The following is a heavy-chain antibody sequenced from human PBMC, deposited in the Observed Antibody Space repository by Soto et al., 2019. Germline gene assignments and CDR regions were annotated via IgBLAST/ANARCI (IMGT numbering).Heavy chain of an antibody. CDR1: GYTFSSYA. Sequence: QVHLVQSGAEVRKPGASVKVSCKASGYTFSSYAMHWVRQAPGQRLEWMGWINAGYGNTKSSQKFQDRVTISRDTSASTADMELTSLRSEDTAVYYCARDTGEGTFDFWGQGTLVTVSS. CDR3: ARDTGEGTFDF. CDR2: INAGYGNT. V-gene: IGHV1-3*01. D-gene: IGHD7-27*01. J-gene: IGHJ4*02.